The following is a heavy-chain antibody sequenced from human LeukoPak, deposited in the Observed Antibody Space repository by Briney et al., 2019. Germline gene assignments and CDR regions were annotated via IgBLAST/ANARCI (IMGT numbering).Heavy chain of an antibody. CDR1: GYTFSTYG. CDR2: ISGHQGNT. Sequence: ASVKVSCKASGYTFSTYGITWVRQAPGQGLEWMGWISGHQGNTKYAQNFQGRVTTTTDTSTSTAYMDLRSLRSDDTAIYFCARSDLATITAGPFEYWGQGTLVAVSS. CDR3: ARSDLATITAGPFEY. V-gene: IGHV1-18*01. D-gene: IGHD5-24*01. J-gene: IGHJ4*02.